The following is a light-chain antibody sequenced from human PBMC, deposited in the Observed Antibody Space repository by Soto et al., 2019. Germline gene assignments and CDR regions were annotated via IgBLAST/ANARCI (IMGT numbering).Light chain of an antibody. CDR1: QSVDRNY. Sequence: EIVLTQSPGTLSLSPGARATLSCRASQSVDRNYLAWYQHKPGQAPRLLIYGASTRATGIPDRFSGSGSGTEFTLIISSLQSEDSAVYYCQQYNSWLWTVGQGTKWIS. CDR3: QQYNSWLWT. V-gene: IGKV3-20*01. J-gene: IGKJ1*01. CDR2: GAS.